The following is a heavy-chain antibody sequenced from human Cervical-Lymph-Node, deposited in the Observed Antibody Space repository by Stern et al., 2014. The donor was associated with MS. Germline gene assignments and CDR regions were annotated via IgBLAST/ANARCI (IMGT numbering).Heavy chain of an antibody. D-gene: IGHD3-16*01. Sequence: VQLVQSGAEVKKPGASVKVSCKASGYTFTSYDINWVRQATGQGLEWMGWMTPNNGNTGYAQKFQCRVTLTRNTSISTAYMELSSLRSEDTAVYYCARGRVDLIRALGIWGQGTMVTVSS. CDR1: GYTFTSYD. V-gene: IGHV1-8*01. CDR3: ARGRVDLIRALGI. J-gene: IGHJ3*02. CDR2: MTPNNGNT.